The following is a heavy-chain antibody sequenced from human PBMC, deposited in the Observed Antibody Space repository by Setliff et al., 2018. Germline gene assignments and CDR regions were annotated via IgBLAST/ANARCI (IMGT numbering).Heavy chain of an antibody. CDR3: AREQWLDPPGYYYMDV. Sequence: TLSLTCTVSGGSISSYYWSWIRQPAGKGLEWIGHIYIGGSANYNPSLKSRVTMSIDTSKNQFSLKLNPVTAADMAVYYCAREQWLDPPGYYYMDVWAKGTTVTVS. V-gene: IGHV4-4*07. CDR2: IYIGGSA. CDR1: GGSISSYY. D-gene: IGHD6-19*01. J-gene: IGHJ6*03.